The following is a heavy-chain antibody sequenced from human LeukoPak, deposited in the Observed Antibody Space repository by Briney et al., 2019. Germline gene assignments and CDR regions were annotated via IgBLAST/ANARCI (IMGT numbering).Heavy chain of an antibody. CDR2: FDPEDGET. J-gene: IGHJ4*02. Sequence: ASVKVSCKVSGYTLTELSMHWVRQAPGKGLEWMGGFDPEDGETIYAQKFQGRVTMTEDTSTDTAYMELSSLRSEDTAVYYCATDALTAYDRIPSISRWGQGTLVTVSS. D-gene: IGHD3-22*01. CDR1: GYTLTELS. V-gene: IGHV1-24*01. CDR3: ATDALTAYDRIPSISR.